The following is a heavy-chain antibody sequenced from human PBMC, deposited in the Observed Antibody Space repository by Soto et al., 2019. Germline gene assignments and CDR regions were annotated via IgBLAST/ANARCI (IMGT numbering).Heavy chain of an antibody. V-gene: IGHV3-13*01. CDR3: ARDPGINAFDI. D-gene: IGHD1-26*01. CDR2: IGTAGDT. CDR1: GFTFSSYD. Sequence: GGSLRLSCAASGFTFSSYDMHWVRQATGKGLEWVSAIGTAGDTYYPGSVKGRFTSSRENAKNSLYLQMTSMRAEDTAVYYCARDPGINAFDIWGQGTMVTVSS. J-gene: IGHJ3*02.